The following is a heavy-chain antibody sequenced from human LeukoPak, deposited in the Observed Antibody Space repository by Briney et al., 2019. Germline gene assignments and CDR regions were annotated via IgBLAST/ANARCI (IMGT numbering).Heavy chain of an antibody. J-gene: IGHJ4*02. CDR3: ARGHSSLRLYYFDY. V-gene: IGHV1-2*02. Sequence: GASVKVSCKASGYTFTGYYMHWVRQAPGQGLEWIGWINPNSGGTNYAQKFEGRVTMTRDTSISTADMELSSLTSEDTAVYYCARGHSSLRLYYFDYWGQGTLVTVSS. CDR2: INPNSGGT. CDR1: GYTFTGYY. D-gene: IGHD6-6*01.